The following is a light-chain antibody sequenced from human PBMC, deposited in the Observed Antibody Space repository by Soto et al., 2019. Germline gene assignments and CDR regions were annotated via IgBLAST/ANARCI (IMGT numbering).Light chain of an antibody. Sequence: EIVLTQSPATLSLSPGERATLSCRASQSVRSYLAWYQQKPGEAPRPLIYGASKRAPGVSARFSGSGSGTDFTLTTSSLEPEDFAVYHCLQRSIGFTFGPGTKVDIK. CDR2: GAS. J-gene: IGKJ3*01. V-gene: IGKV3-11*01. CDR1: QSVRSY. CDR3: LQRSIGFT.